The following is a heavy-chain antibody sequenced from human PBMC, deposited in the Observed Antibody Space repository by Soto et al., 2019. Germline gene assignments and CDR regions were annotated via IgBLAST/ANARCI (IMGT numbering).Heavy chain of an antibody. V-gene: IGHV4-59*01. CDR3: AKYSPTQADGSTLDY. CDR2: IYYTGST. D-gene: IGHD3-9*01. CDR1: VDSINHYY. Sequence: SETLSLTCTVSVDSINHYYWSWIRQPPGKRPEWIGYIYYTGSTTYNPSLESRVTMSVDTSRNQFSLKLSSVNAADTAGYYCAKYSPTQADGSTLDYWGRGNLVSVSS. J-gene: IGHJ2*01.